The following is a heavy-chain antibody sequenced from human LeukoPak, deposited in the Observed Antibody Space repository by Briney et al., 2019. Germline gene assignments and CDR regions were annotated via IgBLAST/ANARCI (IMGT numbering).Heavy chain of an antibody. CDR3: ARDARGCSSTSCYPDSVDP. J-gene: IGHJ5*02. CDR2: IYTSGST. D-gene: IGHD2-2*01. V-gene: IGHV4-61*02. CDR1: GGSISSSSYY. Sequence: SETLSLTCTVSGGSISSSSYYWGWLRQPAGKGLEWIGRIYTSGSTNYNPSLKSRVTMSVDTSKNQFSLKLSSVTAADTAVYYCARDARGCSSTSCYPDSVDPWGQGTLVTVSS.